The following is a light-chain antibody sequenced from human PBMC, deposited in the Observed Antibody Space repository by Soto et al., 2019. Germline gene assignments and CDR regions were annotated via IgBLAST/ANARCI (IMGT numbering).Light chain of an antibody. CDR1: SSDVGGYNY. CDR2: DVS. J-gene: IGLJ2*01. Sequence: QSVLTQPASVSGSPGQSITISCTGTSSDVGGYNYVSWYQQHPGKAPKLMIYDVSNRPSGVSNRFSGSKSGNTASLTISGRQAEDEADYYCSSYTSGNPGVGFGGGTKLTVL. V-gene: IGLV2-14*01. CDR3: SSYTSGNPGVG.